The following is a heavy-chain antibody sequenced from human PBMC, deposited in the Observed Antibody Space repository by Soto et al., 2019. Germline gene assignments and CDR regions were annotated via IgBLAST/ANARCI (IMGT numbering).Heavy chain of an antibody. V-gene: IGHV1-8*01. D-gene: IGHD3-3*01. CDR1: GYTFTSYD. J-gene: IGHJ5*02. CDR3: ARAAKKRITIFGVVYSFDP. CDR2: MNPNSGNT. Sequence: ASVKVSCKASGYTFTSYDINWVRQATGQGLEWMGWMNPNSGNTGYAQKFQGRVTMTRNTSISTAYMELSSLRSEDTAVYYCARAAKKRITIFGVVYSFDPWGQGTLVTVSS.